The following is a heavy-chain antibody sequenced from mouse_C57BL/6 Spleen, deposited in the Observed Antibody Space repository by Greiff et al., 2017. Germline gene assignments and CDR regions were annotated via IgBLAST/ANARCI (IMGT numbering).Heavy chain of an antibody. CDR3: ANGGITTVAY. Sequence: QVQLKESGAELVKPGASVKISCKASGYAFSSYWMNWVKQRPGKGLEWIGQIYPGDGDTNYNGKFKGKATLTADKSSSTAYMQRSSLTSEDSAVYFCANGGITTVAYWGQGTLVTVSA. J-gene: IGHJ3*01. CDR2: IYPGDGDT. D-gene: IGHD1-1*01. V-gene: IGHV1-80*01. CDR1: GYAFSSYW.